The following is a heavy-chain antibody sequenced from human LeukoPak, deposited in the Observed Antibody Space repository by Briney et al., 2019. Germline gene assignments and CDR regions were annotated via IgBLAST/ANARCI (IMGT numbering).Heavy chain of an antibody. Sequence: GGSLRLSCAASGFTFSSYSMNWVRQAPGKGLEWVSYISSSSSTIYYADSVKGRFTTSRDNAKNSLYLQMNSLRAEDTAVYYCARVGFDYVWGSYRYSDYWGQGTLVTVSS. V-gene: IGHV3-48*01. CDR3: ARVGFDYVWGSYRYSDY. CDR1: GFTFSSYS. J-gene: IGHJ4*02. D-gene: IGHD3-16*02. CDR2: ISSSSSTI.